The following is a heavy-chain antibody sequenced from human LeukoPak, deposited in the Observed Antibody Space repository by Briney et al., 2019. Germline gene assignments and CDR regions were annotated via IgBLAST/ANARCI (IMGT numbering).Heavy chain of an antibody. CDR2: IYPDDSET. Sequence: GESLKISCKASGYRFTTDYIGWVRQMPGKGLEWMGIIYPDDSETNYSPSFQGQVSMSVDKSITTAYLQWSSLKASDTAMYYCARFSGDITTMIDYFDYWGQGTLVTVSS. CDR3: ARFSGDITTMIDYFDY. V-gene: IGHV5-51*01. CDR1: GYRFTTDY. D-gene: IGHD3-22*01. J-gene: IGHJ4*02.